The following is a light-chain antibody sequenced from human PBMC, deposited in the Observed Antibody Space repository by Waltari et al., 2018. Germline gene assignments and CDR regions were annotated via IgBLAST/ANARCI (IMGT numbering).Light chain of an antibody. J-gene: IGLJ3*02. CDR3: ESWDDSLNGFLV. Sequence: QSVLSQPPSASGTPGQRVTISCSGSSSNIGSNAVTCYQQLPGTAPKLLIYTTTQRPSGVPDRFSGSKSGTSASLAISGLQSEDEADYYCESWDDSLNGFLVFGGGTKLTVL. CDR1: SSNIGSNA. V-gene: IGLV1-44*01. CDR2: TTT.